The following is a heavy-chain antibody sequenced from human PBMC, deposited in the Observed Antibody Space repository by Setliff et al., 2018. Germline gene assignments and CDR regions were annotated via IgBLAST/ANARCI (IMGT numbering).Heavy chain of an antibody. Sequence: LSLTCSVSGYSIITGYYWAWIRRLPGRGLEWIGSLHRVGTFFYNPSLVSRATLSLDTSRNQFSLTLTSVTAADTAVYYCARMTGFQYIDVWGKGTTVTVSS. D-gene: IGHD3-3*01. CDR3: ARMTGFQYIDV. CDR1: GYSIITGYY. V-gene: IGHV4-38-2*02. CDR2: LHRVGTF. J-gene: IGHJ6*03.